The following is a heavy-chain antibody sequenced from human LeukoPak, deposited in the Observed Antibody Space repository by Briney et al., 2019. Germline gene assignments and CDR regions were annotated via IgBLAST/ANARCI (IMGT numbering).Heavy chain of an antibody. V-gene: IGHV4-34*01. CDR3: ARGQYYYDSSGGTIYYYYGMDV. D-gene: IGHD3-22*01. CDR1: GGFFRGYY. CDR2: INHSGST. J-gene: IGHJ6*02. Sequence: SETLSLTCAVYGGFFRGYYWSWIRQPPGKGLEWIGEINHSGSTNYNPSLKSRVTISVDTSKNQFSLKLSSVTAADTAVYYCARGQYYYDSSGGTIYYYYGMDVWGQGTTVTVSS.